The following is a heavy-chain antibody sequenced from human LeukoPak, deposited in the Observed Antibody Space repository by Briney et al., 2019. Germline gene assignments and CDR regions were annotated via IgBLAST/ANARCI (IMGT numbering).Heavy chain of an antibody. Sequence: GGSLRLSCAASGFTFSSYEMNWVRQAPGKGLEWVSYISSSGSTIYYADSVKGRFTISRDNAKNSLYLQMNSLRAEDTAVYYCARDPALAAAGTGFGYWGQGTLVTVSS. CDR3: ARDPALAAAGTGFGY. J-gene: IGHJ4*02. CDR2: ISSSGSTI. V-gene: IGHV3-48*03. D-gene: IGHD6-13*01. CDR1: GFTFSSYE.